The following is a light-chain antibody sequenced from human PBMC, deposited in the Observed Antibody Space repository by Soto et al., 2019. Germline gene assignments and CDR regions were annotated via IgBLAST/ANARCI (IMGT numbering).Light chain of an antibody. CDR3: CSYAGIYNIYL. CDR1: SSDVGYYNY. V-gene: IGLV2-11*01. CDR2: DVF. J-gene: IGLJ1*01. Sequence: QSALTQPRSVSGSPGQSVTISGTGTSSDVGYYNYVSWYQRHPGKATKLMIYDVFKRPSGVPDRFSGYKSGNTASLTISGLHAEDEGDYYSCSYAGIYNIYLFGTGTKLTVL.